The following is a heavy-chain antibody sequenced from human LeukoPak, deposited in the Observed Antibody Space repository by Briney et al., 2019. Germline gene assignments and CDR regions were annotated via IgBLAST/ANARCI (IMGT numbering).Heavy chain of an antibody. CDR1: GGSISSYY. Sequence: PSETLSLTCTVSGGSISSYYWSWIRQPPGKGLEWIGYIYTSGSTTYNPSLKSRVTISVDTSKNQFSLKLSSVTAADTAVYYCARLGDSKTSDYWGQGTLVTVSS. CDR3: ARLGDSKTSDY. V-gene: IGHV4-4*09. CDR2: IYTSGST. D-gene: IGHD6-13*01. J-gene: IGHJ4*02.